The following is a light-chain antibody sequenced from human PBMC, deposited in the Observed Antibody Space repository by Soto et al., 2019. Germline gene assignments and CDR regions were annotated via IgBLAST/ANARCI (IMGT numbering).Light chain of an antibody. CDR2: DAS. CDR3: QHRSTWPPLS. V-gene: IGKV3-11*02. J-gene: IGKJ4*01. CDR1: QSVGSY. Sequence: EIVVTQSPATLSLSPGERATLSCRTSQSVGSYLAWYQKKPGKAPRLLIYDASNRATGIPARFSGSGSGRYFTLTISSLEPEDFAVYYCQHRSTWPPLSFGGGTQVEIK.